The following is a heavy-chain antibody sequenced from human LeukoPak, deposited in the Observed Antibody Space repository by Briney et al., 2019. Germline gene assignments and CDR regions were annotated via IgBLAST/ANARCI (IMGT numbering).Heavy chain of an antibody. CDR2: INHSGST. J-gene: IGHJ3*02. CDR1: GGSFSGYY. CDR3: ASYSSGWYRADAFDI. V-gene: IGHV4-34*01. Sequence: SETLSLTCAVYGGSFSGYYWSWIRQPPGKGLEWIGEINHSGSTNYNPSLKSRVTISVDTSKNQFSLKLSSVTAADTAVYYCASYSSGWYRADAFDIWAKGQWSPSLQ. D-gene: IGHD6-19*01.